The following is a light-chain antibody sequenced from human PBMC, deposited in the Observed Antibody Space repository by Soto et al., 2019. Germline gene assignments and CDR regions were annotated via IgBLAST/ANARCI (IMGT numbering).Light chain of an antibody. J-gene: IGKJ4*01. CDR2: GAS. CDR1: QRVSARY. CDR3: QQRNNWPPVT. Sequence: IVLTQSPGTLSLSPGDRATLSCRASQRVSARYLAWYHQKPGQAPRLLIYGASNRATGIPDRFSGSGSGTEVTLTISSLEPEDFAVYYCQQRNNWPPVTFGGGTKVDIK. V-gene: IGKV3-11*01.